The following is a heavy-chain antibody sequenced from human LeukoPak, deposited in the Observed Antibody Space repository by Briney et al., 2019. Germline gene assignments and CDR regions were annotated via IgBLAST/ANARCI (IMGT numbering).Heavy chain of an antibody. V-gene: IGHV1-18*04. D-gene: IGHD1-26*01. CDR2: ISVYNGNT. Sequence: ASVKVSCKASGYSFTGYYMHWVRQAPGQGLEWMVWISVYNGNTNSTQKLQGRVTMTTDTSTSTAYMELRSQRSDDTAVYYCARNRWEPYHNDAFDIWGQGTMVTVSS. J-gene: IGHJ3*02. CDR1: GYSFTGYY. CDR3: ARNRWEPYHNDAFDI.